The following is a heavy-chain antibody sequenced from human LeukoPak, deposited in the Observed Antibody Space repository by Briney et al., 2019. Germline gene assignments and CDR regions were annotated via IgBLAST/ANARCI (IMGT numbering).Heavy chain of an antibody. Sequence: ASVKVSCKASGYTLTGYYMNWVRQAPGQGLEWMGWINPNSGGTNYGQKFQGRVTMTRDTSISIVYMELSRLRSDDTAVYYCARSVRWFGELLGDYWGQGTLVTVSS. CDR1: GYTLTGYY. D-gene: IGHD3-10*01. V-gene: IGHV1-2*02. J-gene: IGHJ4*02. CDR3: ARSVRWFGELLGDY. CDR2: INPNSGGT.